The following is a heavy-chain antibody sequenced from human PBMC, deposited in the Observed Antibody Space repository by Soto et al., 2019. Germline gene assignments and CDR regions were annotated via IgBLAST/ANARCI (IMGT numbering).Heavy chain of an antibody. CDR2: IIPILGIA. V-gene: IGHV1-69*08. CDR1: GGTFSSYT. J-gene: IGHJ3*02. Sequence: QVQLVQSGAEVKKPGSSVKVSCKASGGTFSSYTISWVRQAPGQGLEWMGRIIPILGIANYAQKFQGRVTITADKSTSTAYMELSSLRSEDTAVYYCAREGGNCSSTSCWLGADAFDIWGQGTMVTVSS. CDR3: AREGGNCSSTSCWLGADAFDI. D-gene: IGHD2-2*03.